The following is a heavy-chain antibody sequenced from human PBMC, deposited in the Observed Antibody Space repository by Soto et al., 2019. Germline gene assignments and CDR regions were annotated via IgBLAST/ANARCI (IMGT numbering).Heavy chain of an antibody. V-gene: IGHV1-69*13. CDR3: ARGTAAADVDAFDI. CDR2: VIPIFGTA. J-gene: IGHJ3*02. Sequence: SVKVSCKASGGTFSSYAISWVRQAPGQGLEWMGGVIPIFGTANYAQKFQGRVTITADESTSTAYMELSSLRSEDTAVYHCARGTAAADVDAFDIWGQGTMVTGSS. CDR1: GGTFSSYA. D-gene: IGHD6-13*01.